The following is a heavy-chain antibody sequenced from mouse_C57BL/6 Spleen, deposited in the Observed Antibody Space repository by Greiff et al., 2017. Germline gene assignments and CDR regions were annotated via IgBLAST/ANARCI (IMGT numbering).Heavy chain of an antibody. V-gene: IGHV1-39*01. D-gene: IGHD1-1*01. CDR1: GYSFTDYY. J-gene: IGHJ3*01. CDR3: ASTTGEAPPYAY. Sequence: VQLQQSGPELVKPGASVKISCKASGYSFTDYYMNWVKQRHGKSLEWIGVINPNNGTTSYNQKFKGKATLTVDQSSSTAYMQLNSLTSEDSAVYYCASTTGEAPPYAYWGQGTLLTVSS. CDR2: INPNNGTT.